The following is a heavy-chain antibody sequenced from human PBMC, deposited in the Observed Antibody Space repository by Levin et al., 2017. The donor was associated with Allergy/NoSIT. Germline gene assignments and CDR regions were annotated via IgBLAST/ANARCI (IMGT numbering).Heavy chain of an antibody. Sequence: GGSLRLSCAASGFTFSSYNMHWVRQAPGKGLEWVAVIWFDGSRKHYADSVKGRHTISRDSSKNTVFLQMNSLRAEDTAVYYCARDGGGSSYYFDYWGQGTPVTVSS. D-gene: IGHD6-13*01. CDR1: GFTFSSYN. CDR3: ARDGGGSSYYFDY. J-gene: IGHJ4*02. CDR2: IWFDGSRK. V-gene: IGHV3-33*01.